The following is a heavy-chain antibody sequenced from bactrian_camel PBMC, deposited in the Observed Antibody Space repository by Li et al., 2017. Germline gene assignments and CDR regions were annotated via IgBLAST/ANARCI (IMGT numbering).Heavy chain of an antibody. D-gene: IGHD4*01. Sequence: VQLVESGGGLVQAGSSLKLSCVASHFTFSNSRNCMGWFRQFPGKDREGVAHIYTAGDRAAYADSVKARFTISLDNNKLYLQMNGLKVEDTAKYYCARTVNLAACDSGQGTQVTVS. J-gene: IGHJ4*01. CDR1: HFTFSNSRNC. CDR2: IYTAGDRA. V-gene: IGHV3S40*01.